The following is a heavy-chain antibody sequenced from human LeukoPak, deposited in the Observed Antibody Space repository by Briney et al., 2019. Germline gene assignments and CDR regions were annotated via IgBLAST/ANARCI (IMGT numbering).Heavy chain of an antibody. V-gene: IGHV4-59*06. J-gene: IGHJ3*02. CDR1: GGSISSYY. D-gene: IGHD1-14*01. CDR3: ARSAGLGTSAFDI. Sequence: SETLSLTCTISGGSISSYYWTWIRQPPGKGLEWIGYIYYSGSTYYKPSLKSRVTISVDTSKNQFSLKLSSVTAADTAVYYCARSAGLGTSAFDIWGQGTMVTVSS. CDR2: IYYSGST.